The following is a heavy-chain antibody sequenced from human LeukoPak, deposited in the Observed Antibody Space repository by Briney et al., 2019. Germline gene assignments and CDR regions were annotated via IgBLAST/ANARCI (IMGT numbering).Heavy chain of an antibody. CDR1: GFTFSSHA. CDR3: AKCXSXXHXXXXDP. V-gene: IGHV3-23*01. CDR2: ISGSGTNT. Sequence: PGGSLRLSCAASGFTFSSHAMTWVRQTPGKGLEWVSTISGSGTNTYYADSVKGRFTISRDYSKNTLYLQMNSLRAEDTAVYYCAKCXSXXHXXXXDPWGXXTXVTVSS. J-gene: IGHJ5*02.